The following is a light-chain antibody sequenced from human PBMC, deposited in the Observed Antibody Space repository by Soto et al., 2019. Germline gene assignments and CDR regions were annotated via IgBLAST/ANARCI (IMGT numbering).Light chain of an antibody. CDR1: ESVNNNY. V-gene: IGKV3-20*01. CDR2: GAS. CDR3: QVYGRSPLTLT. J-gene: IGKJ1*01. Sequence: EIVLTQSPGTLSLSPGERATLPCRASESVNNNYLAWYQQKPGQAPRLLIYGASSRATGIPDRFSGSGSGTDFTLTISRLESEDFAVYYCQVYGRSPLTLTFGPGTKVDIK.